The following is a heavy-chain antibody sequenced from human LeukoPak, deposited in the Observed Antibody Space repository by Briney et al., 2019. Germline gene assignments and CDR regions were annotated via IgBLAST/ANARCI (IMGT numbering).Heavy chain of an antibody. CDR2: INHSGST. J-gene: IGHJ4*02. CDR1: GGSFSGYY. D-gene: IGHD1-14*01. V-gene: IGHV4-34*01. CDR3: ARGWPVGPRKDY. Sequence: SETLSLTCAVYGGSFSGYYWSWIRQPPGKGLEWIGEINHSGSTNYNPSLKSRVTISVDTSKNQFSLKLSSVTAAVTAVYYCARGWPVGPRKDYWGQGTLVTVSS.